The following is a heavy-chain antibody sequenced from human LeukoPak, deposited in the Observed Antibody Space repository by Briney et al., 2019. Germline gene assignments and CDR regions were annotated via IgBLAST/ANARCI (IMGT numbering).Heavy chain of an antibody. V-gene: IGHV1-8*01. Sequence: ASVRVSCKASGYTFTSYDINWVRQATGQGLEWMGWMNPNSGKTGYAQSFQGRVTMTRDTSTDTAYMGLNSLRSEDTAVYYCAREGGPQSLRGTFDPWGQGTLVTVSS. J-gene: IGHJ5*02. CDR1: GYTFTSYD. CDR3: AREGGPQSLRGTFDP. CDR2: MNPNSGKT. D-gene: IGHD1-1*01.